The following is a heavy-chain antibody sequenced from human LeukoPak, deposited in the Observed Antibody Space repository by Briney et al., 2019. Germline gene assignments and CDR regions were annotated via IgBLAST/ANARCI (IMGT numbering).Heavy chain of an antibody. J-gene: IGHJ3*02. V-gene: IGHV3-30*18. D-gene: IGHD5-18*01. CDR2: ISYDGSNK. CDR3: AKDRREIYSYAYSAFDI. Sequence: PGGSLRLSCAASGFTFSSYWMSWVRQAPGKGLEWVAVISYDGSNKYYADSVKGRFTISRDNSKSTLYLQMNSLRAEDTAVYYCAKDRREIYSYAYSAFDIWGQGTMVTVSS. CDR1: GFTFSSYW.